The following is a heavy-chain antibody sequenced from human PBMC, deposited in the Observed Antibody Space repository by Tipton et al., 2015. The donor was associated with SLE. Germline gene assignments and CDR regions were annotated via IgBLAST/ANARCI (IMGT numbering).Heavy chain of an antibody. CDR1: GGSISSSSYY. V-gene: IGHV4-39*07. Sequence: TLSLTCTVSGGSISSSSYYWGWIRQPPGKGLEWIGSIYYSGSTYYNPSLKSRVTISVDTSKNQFSLKLSSVTAADTAVYYCARRVTLFGVVTSGWFDPWGQGTLVTVSS. J-gene: IGHJ5*02. D-gene: IGHD3-3*01. CDR3: ARRVTLFGVVTSGWFDP. CDR2: IYYSGST.